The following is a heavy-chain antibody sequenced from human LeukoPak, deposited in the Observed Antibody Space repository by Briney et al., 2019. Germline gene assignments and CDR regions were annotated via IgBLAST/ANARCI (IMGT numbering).Heavy chain of an antibody. J-gene: IGHJ3*02. CDR2: IYYSGST. D-gene: IGHD3-9*01. Sequence: SETLSLTCTVSGGSISSYYWSWIRQPPGKGLEWIGYIYYSGSTNYNPSLKSRVTISVDTSKNQFSLKLSSVTAADTAVYYCARHGVLRYFGLGAFDIWGQGTMVTVSS. V-gene: IGHV4-59*08. CDR1: GGSISSYY. CDR3: ARHGVLRYFGLGAFDI.